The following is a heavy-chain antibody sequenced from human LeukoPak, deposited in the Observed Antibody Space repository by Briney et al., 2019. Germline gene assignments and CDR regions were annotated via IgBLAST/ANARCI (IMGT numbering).Heavy chain of an antibody. CDR1: GGTFSSYA. CDR3: ARGPSGIAAAGTWDY. J-gene: IGHJ4*02. CDR2: IIPIFGIA. D-gene: IGHD6-13*01. V-gene: IGHV1-69*04. Sequence: SVKVSCKASGGTFSSYAISWVRQAPGQGLEWMGRIIPIFGIANYAQKFQGRVTITADKSTSTAYMELSSLRSEDTAVYYCARGPSGIAAAGTWDYWGQGTLVTVPS.